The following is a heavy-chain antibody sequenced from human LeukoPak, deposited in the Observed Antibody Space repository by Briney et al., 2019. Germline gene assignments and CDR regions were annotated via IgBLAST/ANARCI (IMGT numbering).Heavy chain of an antibody. V-gene: IGHV3-30-3*01. D-gene: IGHD5-24*01. CDR3: ARERGDGYNPLHY. CDR1: GFTFSSYA. Sequence: GRSLRLSCAASGFTFSSYAMHWVRQAPGKGLERVAVISYDGSNKYYADSVKGRFTISRDNSKNTLYLQMNSLRAEDTAVYYCARERGDGYNPLHYWGQGTLVTVSS. CDR2: ISYDGSNK. J-gene: IGHJ4*02.